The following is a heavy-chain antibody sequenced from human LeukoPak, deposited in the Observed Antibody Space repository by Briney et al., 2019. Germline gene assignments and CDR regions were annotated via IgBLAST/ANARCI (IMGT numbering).Heavy chain of an antibody. Sequence: SETLSLTCTVSGYSISSGYYWGWIRQPPGKGLEWIGSIYHSGSTYYDPSLKSRVTISVDTSKNQFSLKLSSVTAADTDVYYCARSRFLEWLVHDAFDIWGQGTMVTVSS. CDR1: GYSISSGYY. D-gene: IGHD3-3*01. CDR3: ARSRFLEWLVHDAFDI. J-gene: IGHJ3*02. V-gene: IGHV4-38-2*02. CDR2: IYHSGST.